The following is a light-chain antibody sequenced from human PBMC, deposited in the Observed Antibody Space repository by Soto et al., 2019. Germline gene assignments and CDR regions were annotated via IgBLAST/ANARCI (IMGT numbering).Light chain of an antibody. V-gene: IGLV1-44*01. CDR1: RSNVERNT. CDR3: AAWDDSLNGLV. Sequence: QSVLTQPPSASGTPGQRVTISCSGSRSNVERNTVNWYQQLPGTAPKPLIYSNNQRPSGVPDRFSASKSGTSASLAISGLQSEDEADYYCAAWDDSLNGLVFGPGTKVTVL. J-gene: IGLJ1*01. CDR2: SNN.